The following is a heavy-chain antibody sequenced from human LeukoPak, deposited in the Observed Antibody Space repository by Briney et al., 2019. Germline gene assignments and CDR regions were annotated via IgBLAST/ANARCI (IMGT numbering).Heavy chain of an antibody. Sequence: GESLKISCKGSGYSFTSYWIGWVRQMPGKGLEWMGIIYPGDSDTRNSPSLQGQVIISVDKSISTAYLQWSSLKASDTAMYYCARLSHYFYGSGPLHAYYFDYWGQGTLVTVSS. CDR3: ARLSHYFYGSGPLHAYYFDY. J-gene: IGHJ4*02. D-gene: IGHD3-10*01. CDR2: IYPGDSDT. V-gene: IGHV5-51*01. CDR1: GYSFTSYW.